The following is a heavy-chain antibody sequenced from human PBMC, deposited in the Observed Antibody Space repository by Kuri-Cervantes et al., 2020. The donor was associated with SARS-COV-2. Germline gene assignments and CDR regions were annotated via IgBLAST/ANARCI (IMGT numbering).Heavy chain of an antibody. Sequence: GESLKISCAASGFTFSSYGMHWVRQAPGKGLEWVAVIWYDGSNKYYADSVKGRFTISRDNSKNTLYLQMNSLRAEDTAVYYCARDHAVLRFLEDPMDVWGQGTTVTVSS. V-gene: IGHV3-33*01. CDR1: GFTFSSYG. CDR3: ARDHAVLRFLEDPMDV. CDR2: IWYDGSNK. J-gene: IGHJ6*02. D-gene: IGHD3-3*01.